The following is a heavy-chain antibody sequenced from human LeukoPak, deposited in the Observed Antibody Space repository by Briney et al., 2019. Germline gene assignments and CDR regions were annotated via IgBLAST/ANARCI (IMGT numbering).Heavy chain of an antibody. Sequence: KSSETLSLTCTVSGGSISSYYWSWIRQPPGKGLEWIGYIYYSGSTNYNPSLKSRVTISVDTSKNQFSLKLSSVTAADTAVYYCARAAATTVVTPGGYYYYYYMDVWGKGTTVTVSS. D-gene: IGHD4-23*01. J-gene: IGHJ6*03. V-gene: IGHV4-59*01. CDR3: ARAAATTVVTPGGYYYYYYMDV. CDR1: GGSISSYY. CDR2: IYYSGST.